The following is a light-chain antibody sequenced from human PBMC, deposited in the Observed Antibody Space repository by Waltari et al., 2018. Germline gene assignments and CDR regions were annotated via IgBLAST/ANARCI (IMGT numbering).Light chain of an antibody. Sequence: EIVLTQSPDFQSVTPKEKVTITCRASQSIGRRLHWYQRKPGQSPNLLIKYSSHSISGVPSRFSGSGSGTDFTLTITSLEAEDAATYFCHQSSKLPITFGQGTRLEI. CDR2: YSS. CDR1: QSIGRR. V-gene: IGKV6-21*02. CDR3: HQSSKLPIT. J-gene: IGKJ5*01.